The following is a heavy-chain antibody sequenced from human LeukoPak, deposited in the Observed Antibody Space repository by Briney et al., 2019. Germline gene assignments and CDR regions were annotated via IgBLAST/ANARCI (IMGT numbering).Heavy chain of an antibody. CDR3: AKVYSTVVTPEDY. V-gene: IGHV3-21*04. Sequence: GGSLRLSCAASGFTFSSYSMNWVREAPGGGLEWVSSISSSSSYIYYADSVKGRFTISRDNSKNTLYLQMNSLRAEDTAVYYCAKVYSTVVTPEDYWGQGTLVTVSS. CDR2: ISSSSSYI. CDR1: GFTFSSYS. J-gene: IGHJ4*02. D-gene: IGHD4-23*01.